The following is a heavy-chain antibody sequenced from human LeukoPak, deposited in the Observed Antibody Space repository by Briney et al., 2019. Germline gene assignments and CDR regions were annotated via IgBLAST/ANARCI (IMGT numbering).Heavy chain of an antibody. J-gene: IGHJ3*02. Sequence: GGSLRLSCAASGFTFSSYAMSWVRQAPGKGLEWVSAISSSGGSTYYADSVKGRFTISRDNSKNTLYLQMNSLRAEDTAVYYCAGIVGASLDAFDIWGQGTMVTVSS. D-gene: IGHD1-26*01. CDR3: AGIVGASLDAFDI. V-gene: IGHV3-23*01. CDR2: ISSSGGST. CDR1: GFTFSSYA.